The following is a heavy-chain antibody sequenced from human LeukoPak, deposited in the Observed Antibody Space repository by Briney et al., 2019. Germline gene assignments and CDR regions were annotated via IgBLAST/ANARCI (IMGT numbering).Heavy chain of an antibody. CDR2: ISSSSSTI. CDR1: GFTFSSYS. Sequence: GGSLRLPCGASGFTFSSYSMNWVRGDPGKALEGGSYISSSSSTIYYAHSVKGRFTISRDNAKNTLYLQMNSLRAEDTAVYYCAKDPHSSSWYDYYFYYWGQGTLVTVSS. V-gene: IGHV3-48*01. D-gene: IGHD6-13*01. J-gene: IGHJ4*02. CDR3: AKDPHSSSWYDYYFYY.